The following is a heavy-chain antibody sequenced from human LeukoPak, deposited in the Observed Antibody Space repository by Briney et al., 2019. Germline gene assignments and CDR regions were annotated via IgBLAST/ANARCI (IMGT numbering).Heavy chain of an antibody. CDR3: ASRFRVRGVDRYDAFDI. D-gene: IGHD3-10*01. V-gene: IGHV3-33*08. Sequence: GSLRLSCAASGFTFSSYGMHWVRQAPGMGLEWVAVIWYDGSNKYYADPVKGRFTISRDNSKNTLYLQVNSLRAEDTAVYYCASRFRVRGVDRYDAFDIWGQGTMVTVSS. CDR1: GFTFSSYG. CDR2: IWYDGSNK. J-gene: IGHJ3*02.